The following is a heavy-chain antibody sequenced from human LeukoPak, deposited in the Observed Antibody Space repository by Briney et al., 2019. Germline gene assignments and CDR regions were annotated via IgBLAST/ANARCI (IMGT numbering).Heavy chain of an antibody. CDR3: ARVTVCSGGSCLFDY. V-gene: IGHV4-39*01. CDR2: IYYSGST. J-gene: IGHJ4*02. CDR1: GGSISSSSYY. Sequence: SETLSLTCTVSGGSISSSSYYWGWIRQPPGKGLEWIGSIYYSGSTYYNPSLKSRVTISVDTSKTQFSLKLSSVTAADTAVYYCARVTVCSGGSCLFDYWGQGTLVTVSS. D-gene: IGHD2-15*01.